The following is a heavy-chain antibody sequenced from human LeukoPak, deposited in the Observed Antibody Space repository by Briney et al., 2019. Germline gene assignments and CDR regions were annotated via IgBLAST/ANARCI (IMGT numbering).Heavy chain of an antibody. CDR3: ARIAALVRGVIRYFDY. CDR1: GYSFTSYW. D-gene: IGHD3-10*01. V-gene: IGHV5-51*01. CDR2: IYPGDSDA. Sequence: GESLKISCKGSGYSFTSYWIVWVRQMPGKGLEWMGIIYPGDSDARYSPSFQGQVTISADKSISTAYLQWNSLKASDTAVYYCARIAALVRGVIRYFDYWGQGTLVTVSS. J-gene: IGHJ4*02.